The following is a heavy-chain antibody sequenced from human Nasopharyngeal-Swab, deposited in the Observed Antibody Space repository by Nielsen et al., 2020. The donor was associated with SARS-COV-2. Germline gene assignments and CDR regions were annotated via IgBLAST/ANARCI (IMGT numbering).Heavy chain of an antibody. D-gene: IGHD2-15*01. Sequence: SVKVSCKASGGTFSTYAISWVRQAPGQGLEWMGGIIPIFGTSKYAQKFQGRVTITADEPTKTSHMELSSLRSEDTAVYFCVRIHGDCSGGSCYSGVDYWGQGSLVTAPQ. CDR2: IIPIFGTS. J-gene: IGHJ4*02. CDR3: VRIHGDCSGGSCYSGVDY. V-gene: IGHV1-69*13. CDR1: GGTFSTYA.